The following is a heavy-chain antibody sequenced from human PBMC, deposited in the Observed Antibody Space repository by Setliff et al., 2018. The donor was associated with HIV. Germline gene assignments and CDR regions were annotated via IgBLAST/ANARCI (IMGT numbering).Heavy chain of an antibody. J-gene: IGHJ3*01. Sequence: SETLRLSCAVSGFTFSDYYVAWIRQAPGKGLEWIGHIYTSGSTNHNTSLKSRVTISIDTSKNQFSLKLSSVTAADTAVYYCARGRALGVWGQGTMVTVSS. CDR3: ARGRALGV. CDR2: IYTSGST. D-gene: IGHD3-3*02. CDR1: GFTFSDYY. V-gene: IGHV4-4*08.